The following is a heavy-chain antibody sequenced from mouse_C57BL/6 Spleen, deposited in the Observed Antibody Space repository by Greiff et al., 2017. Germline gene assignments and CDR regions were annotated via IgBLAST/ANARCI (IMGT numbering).Heavy chain of an antibody. CDR1: GYSFTSYY. D-gene: IGHD2-1*01. CDR2: LVPGSGNT. V-gene: IGHV1-66*01. CDR3: AYGNFFDY. J-gene: IGHJ2*01. Sequence: QVQLKQSGPELVKPGASVKISCKASGYSFTSYYIHWVKQRPGQGLEWIGWLVPGSGNTKYNEKFKGKATLTANTSSSTAYMQLSSLTSEYSAVYYCAYGNFFDYWGQGTTLTVSS.